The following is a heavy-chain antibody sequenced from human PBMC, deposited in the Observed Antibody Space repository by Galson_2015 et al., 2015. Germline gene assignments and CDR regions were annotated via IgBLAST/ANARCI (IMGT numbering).Heavy chain of an antibody. J-gene: IGHJ6*02. CDR2: ISIDGTNK. D-gene: IGHD6-19*01. CDR3: AKAQWLVLVDYYYGMDV. Sequence: SLRLSCAASGFSFSHSGMHWVRQAPGLGLDWVAFISIDGTNKYYADSVKGRFTISRDNSKNTLYLQMNSLRPEDTALYFCAKAQWLVLVDYYYGMDVWGQGTTVTVSS. CDR1: GFSFSHSG. V-gene: IGHV3-30*18.